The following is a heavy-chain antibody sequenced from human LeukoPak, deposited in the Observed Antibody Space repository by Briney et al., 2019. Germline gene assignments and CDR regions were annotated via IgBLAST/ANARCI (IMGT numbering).Heavy chain of an antibody. CDR2: INAGNGNT. J-gene: IGHJ6*02. V-gene: IGHV1-3*01. CDR1: GYTFTSYA. Sequence: ASVKVSCKASGYTFTSYAMHWVRQAPGQRLEWMGWINAGNGNTKYSQKFQGRVTITTDESTSTAYMELSSLGSEDTAVYYCARGGGYDFRHYYYYGMDVWGQGTTVTVSS. D-gene: IGHD5-12*01. CDR3: ARGGGYDFRHYYYYGMDV.